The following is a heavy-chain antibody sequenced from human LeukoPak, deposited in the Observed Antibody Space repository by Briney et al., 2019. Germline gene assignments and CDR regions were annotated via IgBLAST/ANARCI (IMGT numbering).Heavy chain of an antibody. D-gene: IGHD3-3*01. J-gene: IGHJ3*02. CDR3: ARGIRFLEWLSKDDAFDI. V-gene: IGHV3-48*01. Sequence: GGSLRLSCAASGFTFSSYSMNWVRQAPGKGLEWVSYISSSSSTIYYADSVKGRFTISRDNAKNSLYQQMNSLRAEDTAVYYCARGIRFLEWLSKDDAFDIWGQGTMVTVSS. CDR2: ISSSSSTI. CDR1: GFTFSSYS.